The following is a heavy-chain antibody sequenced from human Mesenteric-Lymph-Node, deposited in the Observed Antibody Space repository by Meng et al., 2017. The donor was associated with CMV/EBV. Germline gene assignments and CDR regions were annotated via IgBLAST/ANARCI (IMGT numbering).Heavy chain of an antibody. CDR3: ARVSASGSFYFDY. D-gene: IGHD3-10*01. V-gene: IGHV3-21*01. Sequence: CAASGFTFSANSMNWVRQAPGKGPEWVSSITTTSAYMYYSDSVKGRFTISRDNAKNSLYLQMNSLRAEDTAVYYCARVSASGSFYFDYWGQGTLVTVSS. CDR2: ITTTSAYM. CDR1: GFTFSANS. J-gene: IGHJ4*02.